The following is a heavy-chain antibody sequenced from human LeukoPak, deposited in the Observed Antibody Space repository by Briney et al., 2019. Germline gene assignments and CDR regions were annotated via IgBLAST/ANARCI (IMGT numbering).Heavy chain of an antibody. CDR1: GYSFTSYW. J-gene: IGHJ6*03. Sequence: GESLKISCKGSGYSFTSYWIGWVRQMPGKGLEWMGIIYPGDSDTRYSPPFQGQVTISADKSISTAYLQWSSLKASDTAMYYCARQLGYCSSTSCSPGGYYYYMDVWGKGTTVTVSS. D-gene: IGHD2-2*01. V-gene: IGHV5-51*01. CDR3: ARQLGYCSSTSCSPGGYYYYMDV. CDR2: IYPGDSDT.